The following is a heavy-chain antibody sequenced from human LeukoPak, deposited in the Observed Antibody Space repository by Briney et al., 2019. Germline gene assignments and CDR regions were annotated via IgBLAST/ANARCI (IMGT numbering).Heavy chain of an antibody. Sequence: ASVTVSCKASGYTFTAYYMHWVRQAPGQGLEWMGWINPNSGGTIYAQKFKGRVTMTRDTSISTSYMELSRLRSDDTSVYYCARGAHYHDSSEGYDYWGQGTLVTVSS. CDR3: ARGAHYHDSSEGYDY. J-gene: IGHJ4*02. CDR2: INPNSGGT. D-gene: IGHD3-22*01. CDR1: GYTFTAYY. V-gene: IGHV1-2*02.